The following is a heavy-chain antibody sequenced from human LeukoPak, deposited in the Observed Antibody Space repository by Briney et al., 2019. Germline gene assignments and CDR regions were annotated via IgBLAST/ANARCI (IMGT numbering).Heavy chain of an antibody. CDR3: ARVRASYNYYYYYYMDV. V-gene: IGHV1-69*01. D-gene: IGHD5-24*01. CDR2: IIPIFGTA. J-gene: IGHJ6*03. CDR1: GGTCSSYA. Sequence: SVKVSCKASGGTCSSYAISWVRQAPGQGLEWMGGIIPIFGTANYAQKFQGRVTITADESPSTAYMELSSLRSEDTAVYYCARVRASYNYYYYYYMDVWGKGTTVTVSS.